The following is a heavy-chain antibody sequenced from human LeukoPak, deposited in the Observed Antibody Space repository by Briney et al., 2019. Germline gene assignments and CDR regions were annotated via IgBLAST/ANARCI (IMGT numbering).Heavy chain of an antibody. D-gene: IGHD3-22*01. V-gene: IGHV5-51*01. J-gene: IGHJ4*02. CDR1: GYSFTSYW. CDR3: ARGSPYYYDSSGYYLDY. CDR2: IYPGDSDT. Sequence: GESLKISCKGSGYSFTSYWIGWVCQMPGKGLEWMGIIYPGDSDTRYSPSFQGQVTISADKSISTAYLQWSSLKASDTAMYYCARGSPYYYDSSGYYLDYWGQGTLVTVSS.